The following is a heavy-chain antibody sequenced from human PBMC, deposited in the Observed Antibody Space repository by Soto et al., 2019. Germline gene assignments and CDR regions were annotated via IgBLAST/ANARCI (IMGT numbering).Heavy chain of an antibody. CDR3: AKTDDSSGYFYPDY. D-gene: IGHD3-22*01. Sequence: GVLRLSCAASGFTFSSYGMHWVRQAPGKGLEWVAVISYDGSNKYYADSVKGRFTISRDHSKNTLYLQMNSLRAEDTAVYYCAKTDDSSGYFYPDYWGQGTLVTVSS. CDR1: GFTFSSYG. V-gene: IGHV3-30*18. CDR2: ISYDGSNK. J-gene: IGHJ4*02.